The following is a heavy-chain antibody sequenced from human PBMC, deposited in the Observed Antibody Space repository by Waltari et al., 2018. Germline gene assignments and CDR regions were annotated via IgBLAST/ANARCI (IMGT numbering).Heavy chain of an antibody. CDR3: AGRGYSGYDYGFDP. J-gene: IGHJ5*02. CDR2: IYTSGST. V-gene: IGHV4-61*09. D-gene: IGHD5-12*01. CDR1: GGSISSGSYY. Sequence: QVQLQESGPGLVKPSQTLSLTCTVSGGSISSGSYYWSWIRQPAGKGLEWIGYIYTSGSTNYNPSLKSRVTISVDTSKNQFTLKLSSVTAADTAGYYCAGRGYSGYDYGFDPWGQGTLVTVSS.